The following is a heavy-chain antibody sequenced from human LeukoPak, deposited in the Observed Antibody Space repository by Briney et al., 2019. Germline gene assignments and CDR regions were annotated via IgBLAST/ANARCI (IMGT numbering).Heavy chain of an antibody. V-gene: IGHV3-33*01. CDR3: AREGYAVGDYYGSGGYYFDY. CDR1: GFTFSSYG. D-gene: IGHD3-10*01. Sequence: GGSLRLSCAASGFTFSSYGMHWVRQAPGKGLEWVAVIWYDGSNKYYADSVKGRFTISRDNSKHTLYLQMNSLRAEDTAVYYCAREGYAVGDYYGSGGYYFDYWGRGTLVTVSS. J-gene: IGHJ4*02. CDR2: IWYDGSNK.